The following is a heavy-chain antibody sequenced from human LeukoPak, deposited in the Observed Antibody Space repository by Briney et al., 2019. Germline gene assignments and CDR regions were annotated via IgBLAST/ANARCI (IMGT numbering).Heavy chain of an antibody. D-gene: IGHD7-27*01. CDR2: ISGTGANT. Sequence: GGTLRLSCAASGFTFSNYVMIWVRQAPGKGLEWVSAISGTGANTFYADSVKGRFTVSRDNPKNTLYLQMNSLRVEDTAVYYCVKNWGAVSGWYFDLWGRGTLVTVSS. CDR1: GFTFSNYV. CDR3: VKNWGAVSGWYFDL. J-gene: IGHJ2*01. V-gene: IGHV3-23*01.